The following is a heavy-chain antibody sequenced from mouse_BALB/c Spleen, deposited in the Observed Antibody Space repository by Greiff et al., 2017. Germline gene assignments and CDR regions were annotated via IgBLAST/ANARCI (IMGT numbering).Heavy chain of an antibody. J-gene: IGHJ2*01. Sequence: QVQLKQSGAELARPGASVKMSCKASGYTFTSYTMHWVKQRPGQGLEWIGYINPSSGYTNYNQKFKDKATLTADKSSSTAYMQLSSLTSEDSAVYYCARVDDYDVYFDYWGQGTTLTVSS. CDR1: GYTFTSYT. CDR3: ARVDDYDVYFDY. V-gene: IGHV1-4*01. CDR2: INPSSGYT. D-gene: IGHD2-4*01.